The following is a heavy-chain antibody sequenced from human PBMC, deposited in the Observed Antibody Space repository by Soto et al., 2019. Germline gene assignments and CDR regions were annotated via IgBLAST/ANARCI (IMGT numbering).Heavy chain of an antibody. CDR1: GFTFSSYG. V-gene: IGHV3-33*01. J-gene: IGHJ6*02. Sequence: GGSLRLSCAASGFTFSSYGMHWVRQAPGKGLEWVAVIWYDGSNKYYADSVKGRFTISRDNSKNTLYLQMNSLRAEDTAVYYCARGQGQRTGGFDYYYGMDVWGQGTTVTVSS. CDR2: IWYDGSNK. CDR3: ARGQGQRTGGFDYYYGMDV. D-gene: IGHD7-27*01.